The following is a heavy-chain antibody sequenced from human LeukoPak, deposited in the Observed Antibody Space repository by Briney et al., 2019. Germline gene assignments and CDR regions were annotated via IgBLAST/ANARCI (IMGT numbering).Heavy chain of an antibody. Sequence: SETLSLTCTVSGGSISSGEYYWSWVRQPPGKGLEWIGYIYYTGSTYYNPSLKSRVTISVDTSMNQFSLKLSSVTATDTAIYYCARGGSLDPWGQGTLVTVSS. D-gene: IGHD3-10*01. CDR3: ARGGSLDP. J-gene: IGHJ5*02. CDR1: GGSISSGEYY. CDR2: IYYTGST. V-gene: IGHV4-30-4*01.